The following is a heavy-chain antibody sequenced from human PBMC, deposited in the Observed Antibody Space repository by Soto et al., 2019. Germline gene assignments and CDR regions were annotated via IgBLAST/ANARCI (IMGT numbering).Heavy chain of an antibody. V-gene: IGHV3-21*01. Sequence: GGSLRLSCAASGFTFSSYSMNWVRQAPGKGLEWVSSISSSSSYIYYADSVKGRFTISRDNAKNSLYLQMNSLRAEDTAVYYCARGFGDLEWLSVPNEFDPWGQGTLVTVSS. CDR3: ARGFGDLEWLSVPNEFDP. CDR1: GFTFSSYS. D-gene: IGHD3-3*01. CDR2: ISSSSSYI. J-gene: IGHJ5*02.